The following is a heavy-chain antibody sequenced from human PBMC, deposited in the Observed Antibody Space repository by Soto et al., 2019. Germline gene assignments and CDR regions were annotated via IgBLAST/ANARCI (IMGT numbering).Heavy chain of an antibody. J-gene: IGHJ6*03. CDR1: GYSFTSYW. Sequence: PGESLKISCKGSGYSFTSYWIGWVRQMPGKGLEWMGIIYPGDSDTRYSPSFQGQVTISADKSISTAYLQWSSLKASDTAMYYCARHDAHDILTGYSSYYYYYYMDVWGKGTTVTVSS. CDR3: ARHDAHDILTGYSSYYYYYYMDV. CDR2: IYPGDSDT. D-gene: IGHD3-9*01. V-gene: IGHV5-51*01.